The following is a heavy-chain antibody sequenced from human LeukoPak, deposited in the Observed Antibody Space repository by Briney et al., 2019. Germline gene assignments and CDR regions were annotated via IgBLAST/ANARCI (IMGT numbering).Heavy chain of an antibody. D-gene: IGHD6-13*01. Sequence: ASVKVSCKASGYTFTGYYMHWVRQAPGKGLEWMGGFDPEDGETIYAQKFQGRVTMTEDTSTDTAYMELSSLRSEDTAVYYCATLAAVKQGYWGQGTLVTVSS. CDR1: GYTFTGYY. V-gene: IGHV1-24*01. CDR2: FDPEDGET. J-gene: IGHJ4*02. CDR3: ATLAAVKQGY.